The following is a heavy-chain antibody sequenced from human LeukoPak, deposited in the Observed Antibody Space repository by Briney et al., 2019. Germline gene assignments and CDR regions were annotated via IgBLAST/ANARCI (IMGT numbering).Heavy chain of an antibody. D-gene: IGHD5-18*01. V-gene: IGHV1-69*13. CDR1: GGTFSSYA. J-gene: IGHJ4*02. CDR3: ARGYSYGYYFDY. CDR2: IIPIFGTA. Sequence: ASVKVSCKASGGTFSSYAISWVRQAPGQGLEWMGGIIPIFGTANYAQKFQGRVTITADESTSTAYMELSSLRPEDTAVYYCARGYSYGYYFDYWGQGTLVTVSS.